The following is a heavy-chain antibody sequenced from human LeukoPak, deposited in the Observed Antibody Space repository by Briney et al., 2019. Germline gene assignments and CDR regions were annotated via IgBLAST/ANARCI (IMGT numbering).Heavy chain of an antibody. V-gene: IGHV3-53*01. Sequence: GGSLRLSCAASGFTVSSNYMSWVRQAPGKGLEWVSVIYSGGSTYYADSVKGRFTISRDNSKNTLYLQMNSLRAEDTAVYYCARTPGYCSGGSCYSGYCYGMDVWGKGTTVTVSS. CDR2: IYSGGST. J-gene: IGHJ6*04. CDR1: GFTVSSNY. D-gene: IGHD2-15*01. CDR3: ARTPGYCSGGSCYSGYCYGMDV.